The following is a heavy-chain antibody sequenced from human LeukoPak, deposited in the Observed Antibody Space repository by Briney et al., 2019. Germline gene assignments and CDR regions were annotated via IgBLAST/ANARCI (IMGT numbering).Heavy chain of an antibody. CDR3: ARDGYSGYDFGY. V-gene: IGHV3-48*01. CDR1: GFTFSSYS. Sequence: PGGSLRLSCAASGFTFSSYSMNWVRQAPGKGLEWVSYISSSSSTRYYADSVKGRFTISRDNAKNSLYLQMNSLRAEDTAVYYCARDGYSGYDFGYWGQGTLVTVSS. CDR2: ISSSSSTR. D-gene: IGHD5-12*01. J-gene: IGHJ4*02.